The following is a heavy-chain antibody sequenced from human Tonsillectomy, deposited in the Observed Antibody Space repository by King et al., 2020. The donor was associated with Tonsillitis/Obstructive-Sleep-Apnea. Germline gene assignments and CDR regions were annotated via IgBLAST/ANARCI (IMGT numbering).Heavy chain of an antibody. V-gene: IGHV3-23*04. J-gene: IGHJ4*02. D-gene: IGHD3-10*01. CDR2: ISGGGGST. CDR1: GITFSSCA. CDR3: AKAMVQGIIITIFDY. Sequence: VQLVESGGGLVQPGGSLRLSCAASGITFSSCAMSWVRQAPGRGVEGVSTISGGGGSTYYADSVKGRFTISRDNSKNTLYLQMNSLRAEDTAVYYCAKAMVQGIIITIFDYWGQGTLVTVSS.